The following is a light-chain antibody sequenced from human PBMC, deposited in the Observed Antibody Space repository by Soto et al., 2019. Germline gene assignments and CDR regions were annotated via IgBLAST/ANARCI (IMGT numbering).Light chain of an antibody. CDR2: DVS. J-gene: IGLJ1*01. CDR1: SSDVGGYNY. Sequence: QSALTQPASVSGSPGQSITISCTGTSSDVGGYNYVSWYQQHPGKAPKLMIYDVSNRPSGVSNRFSGSKSGNTASLTISGLQAEDEADYYCSSYTIGGVFGTGTKLTVL. V-gene: IGLV2-14*01. CDR3: SSYTIGGV.